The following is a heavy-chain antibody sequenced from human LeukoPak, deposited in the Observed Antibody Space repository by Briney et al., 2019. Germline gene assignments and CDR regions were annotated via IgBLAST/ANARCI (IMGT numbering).Heavy chain of an antibody. J-gene: IGHJ5*02. CDR2: MNPNSGNT. CDR1: GYTFTSYD. D-gene: IGHD3-22*01. V-gene: IGHV1-8*01. CDR3: ARGRYYDSSGYPSWFDP. Sequence: ASVKVSCTASGYTFTSYDINWVRQATGQGLEWMGWMNPNSGNTGYAQKFQGRVTMTRNTSISTAYMELSSLRSEDTAVYYCARGRYYDSSGYPSWFDPWGQGTLVTVSS.